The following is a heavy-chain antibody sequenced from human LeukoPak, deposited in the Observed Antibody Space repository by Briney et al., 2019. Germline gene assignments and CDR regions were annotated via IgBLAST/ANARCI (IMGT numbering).Heavy chain of an antibody. D-gene: IGHD2-15*01. CDR2: ISGGGATP. CDR1: GFTFNNYA. Sequence: PGGSLKLSCKASGFTFNNYAMSWVRQAPGKGLEWVAAISGGGATPYYADSVKGRFTVSRDTSKNTLYVQMNSLRAEDTAVYYCARQLGYCSDGTCYFDYWGQGTLVTVSS. CDR3: ARQLGYCSDGTCYFDY. V-gene: IGHV3-23*01. J-gene: IGHJ4*02.